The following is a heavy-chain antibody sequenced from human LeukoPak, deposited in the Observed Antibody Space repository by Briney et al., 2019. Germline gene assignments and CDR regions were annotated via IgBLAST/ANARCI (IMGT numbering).Heavy chain of an antibody. CDR1: GFTVSSNY. J-gene: IGHJ4*02. Sequence: GGSLRLSCAASGFTVSSNYMSWVRQAPGKGLEWVSVIYSGGSTYYADSEKGRFTISRDNSKNTLYLQMDSLRAEDTAVYYCARSFDGQPDYWGQGTLVTVSS. CDR2: IYSGGST. CDR3: ARSFDGQPDY. D-gene: IGHD2/OR15-2a*01. V-gene: IGHV3-53*01.